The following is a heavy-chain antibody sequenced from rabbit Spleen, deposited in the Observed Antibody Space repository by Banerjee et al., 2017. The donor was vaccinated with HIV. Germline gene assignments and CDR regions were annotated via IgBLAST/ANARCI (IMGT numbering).Heavy chain of an antibody. J-gene: IGHJ6*01. CDR2: IDDGSGGSD. CDR1: GFSFSSYYY. V-gene: IGHV1S40*01. Sequence: QSLEQAGGDLVKPGASLTLTCTASGFSFSSYYYMCWVRQAPGKGLEWIACIDDGSGGSDYYASWAKGRFTISRTSATTVPLQMTSLTAADTATYFCARGEHFSVGFSAFAIYLDLWGPGTLVTVS. D-gene: IGHD6-1*01. CDR3: ARGEHFSVGFSAFAIYLDL.